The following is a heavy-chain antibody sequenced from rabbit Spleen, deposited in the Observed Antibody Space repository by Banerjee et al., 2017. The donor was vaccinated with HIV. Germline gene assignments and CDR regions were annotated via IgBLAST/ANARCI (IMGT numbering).Heavy chain of an antibody. CDR3: TRDDGSGHYIDGYFNL. D-gene: IGHD1-1*01. V-gene: IGHV1S45*01. CDR1: GFSFSSSYY. J-gene: IGHJ4*01. CDR2: IYTGSSGRT. Sequence: QEQLLESGGGLVRPEGSLTLTCTPSGFSFSSSYYMCWVRQAPGKGLEWIACIYTGSSGRTFYASWATGRFTISKTSSTTVTLQVTSLTAADTATYFCTRDDGSGHYIDGYFNLWGPGTLVTVS.